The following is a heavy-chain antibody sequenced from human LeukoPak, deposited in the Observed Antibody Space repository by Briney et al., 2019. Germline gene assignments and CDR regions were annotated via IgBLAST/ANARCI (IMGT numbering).Heavy chain of an antibody. V-gene: IGHV4-61*02. Sequence: SETLSLTCTVSGGSISSGSYYWSWIRQPAGKGLEWIGRIYTSGSTNYNPSLKSRVTISVDTSKNQFSLKLSSVTAADTAVYYCARGGTGTTPDYWGQGTLVTVSS. CDR1: GGSISSGSYY. J-gene: IGHJ4*02. D-gene: IGHD1-14*01. CDR2: IYTSGST. CDR3: ARGGTGTTPDY.